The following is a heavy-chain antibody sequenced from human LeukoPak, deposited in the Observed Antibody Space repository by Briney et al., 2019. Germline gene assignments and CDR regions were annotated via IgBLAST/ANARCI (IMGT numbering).Heavy chain of an antibody. V-gene: IGHV3-23*01. D-gene: IGHD2-8*01. CDR3: AKDRGYCTNGVCHSAPMYYFDF. CDR2: ISGSGGST. J-gene: IGHJ4*02. Sequence: PGGSLRLSCAASGFTFSSYAMSWVRQAPGKGLEWVSAISGSGGSTYYADSVKGRFTISRDNSKNTLYLQMNSLRAEDTAVYYCAKDRGYCTNGVCHSAPMYYFDFWGQGTLVTVSS. CDR1: GFTFSSYA.